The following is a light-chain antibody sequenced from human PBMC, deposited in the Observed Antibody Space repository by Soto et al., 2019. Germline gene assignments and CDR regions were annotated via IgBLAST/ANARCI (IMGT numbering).Light chain of an antibody. CDR1: QSIGSS. CDR2: DAY. CDR3: QQYNSYGT. V-gene: IGKV1-5*01. J-gene: IGKJ2*01. Sequence: DIQMTQSPSTLSASVGDRVTITCRASQSIGSSLAWYQQKPGKGPQLLIYDAYTLESGVPSRFSGSGFGTEFALTISSLQPDDFATFYCQQYNSYGTFGQGTKLEIK.